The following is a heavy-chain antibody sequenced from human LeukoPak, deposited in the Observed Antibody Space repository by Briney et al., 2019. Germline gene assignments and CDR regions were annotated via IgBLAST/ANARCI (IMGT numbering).Heavy chain of an antibody. J-gene: IGHJ4*02. V-gene: IGHV3-7*01. CDR2: IKQDGSEK. CDR3: ARIMTTVTTVEY. Sequence: GGSLRLSCAASGFTFSSYWMSWVRQAPGKGLEWVANIKQDGSEKYYVDSVKGRFTIFRDNAKNSLFLQMNGLRAEDTAVYYCARIMTTVTTVEYWGQGTLVTVSS. D-gene: IGHD4-17*01. CDR1: GFTFSSYW.